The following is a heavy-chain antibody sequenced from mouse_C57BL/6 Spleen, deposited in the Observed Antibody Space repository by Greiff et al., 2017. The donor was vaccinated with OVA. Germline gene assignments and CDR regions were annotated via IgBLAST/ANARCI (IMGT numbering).Heavy chain of an antibody. J-gene: IGHJ2*01. D-gene: IGHD2-5*01. Sequence: VQLQQPGAELVKPGASVKLSCKASGYTFTSYWMQWVKQRPGQGLEWIGEIDPSDSYTNYNQKFKGKATLTVDTSSSTAYMQLSSLTSEDSAVYYCARRGSNYPFSFDYWGQGTTLTVSS. CDR2: IDPSDSYT. CDR3: ARRGSNYPFSFDY. V-gene: IGHV1-50*01. CDR1: GYTFTSYW.